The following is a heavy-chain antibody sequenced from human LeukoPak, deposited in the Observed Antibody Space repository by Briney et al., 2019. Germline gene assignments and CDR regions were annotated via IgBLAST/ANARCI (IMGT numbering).Heavy chain of an antibody. J-gene: IGHJ6*02. Sequence: SVKVSCKASGFTFTSSAMQWVRPARGQRLEWIGWIVVGSGNTNYAQKFQEGVTITRDMSTSTAYMELSSLRSEDTAVYYCAAGDLPPSYYYYGMDVWGQGTTVTVSS. CDR1: GFTFTSSA. CDR3: AAGDLPPSYYYYGMDV. V-gene: IGHV1-58*02. D-gene: IGHD5-24*01. CDR2: IVVGSGNT.